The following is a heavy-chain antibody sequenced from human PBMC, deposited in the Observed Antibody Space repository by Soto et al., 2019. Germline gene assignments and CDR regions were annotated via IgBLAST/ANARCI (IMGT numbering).Heavy chain of an antibody. CDR1: GFTFSSYG. V-gene: IGHV3-33*01. D-gene: IGHD2-15*01. J-gene: IGHJ5*02. Sequence: QVQLVESGGGVVQPGRSLRLSCAASGFTFSSYGMHWVRQAPGKGLEWVAVIWYDGSNKYYADSVKGRFTISRDNSKNTLYLQMNSLRAEDTAVYYCARDQYCSGGSCYFAPPSALGPWGQGTLVTVSS. CDR2: IWYDGSNK. CDR3: ARDQYCSGGSCYFAPPSALGP.